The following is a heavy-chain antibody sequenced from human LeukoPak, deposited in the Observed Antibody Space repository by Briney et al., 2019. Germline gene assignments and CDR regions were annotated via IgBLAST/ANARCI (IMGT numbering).Heavy chain of an antibody. CDR2: ISDGGRSK. Sequence: GGSLRLSCAASGFTFSDYEMNWVRQAPGKGLEWVSYISDGGRSKYYVDSVKGRFTISRDNAKNSLYLQMNSLRAEDTAVYYCARDGGGWSSDSWGQGTLVTVSS. V-gene: IGHV3-48*03. CDR1: GFTFSDYE. D-gene: IGHD6-19*01. CDR3: ARDGGGWSSDS. J-gene: IGHJ4*02.